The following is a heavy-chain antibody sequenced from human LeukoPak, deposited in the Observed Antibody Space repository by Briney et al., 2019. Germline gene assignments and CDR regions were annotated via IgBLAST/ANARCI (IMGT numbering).Heavy chain of an antibody. CDR1: GGSFSGYY. V-gene: IGHV4-34*01. D-gene: IGHD2-2*02. J-gene: IGHJ6*02. Sequence: SETLSLTCAVYGGSFSGYYWSWIRQPPGKGLEWIGEINHSGSTNYNPSLKSRVTISVDTSKNQFSLKLSSVTAADTAVYYFARHSVNCSSTSCYIVYYYGMDVWGQGTTVTVSS. CDR2: INHSGST. CDR3: ARHSVNCSSTSCYIVYYYGMDV.